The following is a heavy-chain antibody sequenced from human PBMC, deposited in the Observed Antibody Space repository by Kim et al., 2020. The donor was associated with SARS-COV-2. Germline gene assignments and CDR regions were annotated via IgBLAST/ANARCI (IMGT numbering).Heavy chain of an antibody. D-gene: IGHD6-19*01. CDR1: GFTFSSYG. CDR3: AKEISTVSSGWTPFTHYGMDV. J-gene: IGHJ6*02. V-gene: IGHV3-30*18. Sequence: GGSLRLSCAASGFTFSSYGMHWVRQAPGKGLEWVAVISYDGSNKYYADSVKGRFTISRDNSKNTLYLQMNSLRAEDTAVYYCAKEISTVSSGWTPFTHYGMDVWGQGTTVTVSS. CDR2: ISYDGSNK.